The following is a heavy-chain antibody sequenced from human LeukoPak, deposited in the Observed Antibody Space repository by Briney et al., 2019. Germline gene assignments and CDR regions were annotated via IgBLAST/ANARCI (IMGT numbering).Heavy chain of an antibody. CDR1: RFTFSSYA. Sequence: GGSLRLSCAASRFTFSSYAMHWVRQAPGKGLEWVAVISYDGSNKYYADSVKGRFTISRDNSKNTLYLQMNSLRAEDTAVYYCAKDFINHDYGDYWGQGTLVTVSS. CDR3: AKDFINHDYGDY. CDR2: ISYDGSNK. V-gene: IGHV3-30-3*01. D-gene: IGHD3-16*02. J-gene: IGHJ4*02.